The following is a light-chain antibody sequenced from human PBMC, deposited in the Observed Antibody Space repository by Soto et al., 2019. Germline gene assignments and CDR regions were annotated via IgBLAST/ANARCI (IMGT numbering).Light chain of an antibody. Sequence: ETVLTQSPGTLSLSPGERATLSCRASRTVSSNYLAWYQQKPGQAPRLLIYGASSRAPGIPDRFSGSGSGTEFTLTITRLEPEDFAVYYCQQYGSSPRTFGQGTKLEI. J-gene: IGKJ2*01. CDR2: GAS. V-gene: IGKV3-20*01. CDR1: RTVSSNY. CDR3: QQYGSSPRT.